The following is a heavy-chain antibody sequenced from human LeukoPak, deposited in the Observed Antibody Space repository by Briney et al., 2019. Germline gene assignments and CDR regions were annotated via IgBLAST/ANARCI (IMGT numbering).Heavy chain of an antibody. Sequence: PSETLSLTCTVSGGSISSSTYYWGWIRQPPGKGLEWIVSMYYTGRTYYNPSRKSRITISVDTSKNQFSLRLRSVTAADTAVYYCARQGGSYIWFDPWGQGTLVTVSS. D-gene: IGHD1-26*01. J-gene: IGHJ5*02. CDR3: ARQGGSYIWFDP. CDR1: GGSISSSTYY. V-gene: IGHV4-39*01. CDR2: MYYTGRT.